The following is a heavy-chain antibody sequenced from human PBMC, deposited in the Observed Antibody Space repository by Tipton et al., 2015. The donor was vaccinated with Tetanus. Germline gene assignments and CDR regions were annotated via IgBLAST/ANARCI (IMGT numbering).Heavy chain of an antibody. CDR3: AKEGPTLYSGRGIDY. V-gene: IGHV1-46*04. Sequence: QVQLVQSGAEVKKPGASVKISCKASGYTFTSHYVHWVRQAPGQGLEWMAMINPSGGYTRSAETLQGRVKVTRDTSTTTVYMELTSLRPGDTAMYYCAKEGPTLYSGRGIDYWGQGTLVTVSS. J-gene: IGHJ4*02. CDR1: GYTFTSHY. CDR2: INPSGGYT. D-gene: IGHD4-11*01.